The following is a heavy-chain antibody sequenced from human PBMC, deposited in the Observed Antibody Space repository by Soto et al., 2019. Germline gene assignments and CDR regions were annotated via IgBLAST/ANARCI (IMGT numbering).Heavy chain of an antibody. Sequence: KPSETLSLTCTVSGGSISSGGYYWTWIRQHPGKGLEWIGYIYYSGSTYHNPSLKSRVTISVDTSKNQFSLKLNSVTAADTAVYYCARDISGTMRRFDYWGQGTLVTVSS. D-gene: IGHD1-7*01. J-gene: IGHJ4*02. CDR1: GGSISSGGYY. CDR2: IYYSGST. V-gene: IGHV4-31*03. CDR3: ARDISGTMRRFDY.